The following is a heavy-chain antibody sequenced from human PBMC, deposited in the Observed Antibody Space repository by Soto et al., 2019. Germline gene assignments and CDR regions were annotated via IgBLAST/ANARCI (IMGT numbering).Heavy chain of an antibody. J-gene: IGHJ4*02. CDR3: ARNNRPAATTDFDY. CDR2: IYYSGST. Sequence: SETLSITSTVSGGSISSSSYYGGWIRQPPGKGLEWIGSIYYSGSTYYNPSLKSRVTISVDTSKNQFSLKLSSVTAADTAVYYCARNNRPAATTDFDYSGQGTLVTVSS. CDR1: GGSISSSSYY. D-gene: IGHD2-2*01. V-gene: IGHV4-39*01.